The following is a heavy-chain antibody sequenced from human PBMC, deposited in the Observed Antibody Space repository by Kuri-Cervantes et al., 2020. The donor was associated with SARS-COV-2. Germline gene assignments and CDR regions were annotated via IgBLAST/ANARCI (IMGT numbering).Heavy chain of an antibody. V-gene: IGHV1-69*13. Sequence: SVKVSCKASGGTFSSYAISWVRQAPGQGLEWMGRIIPIFGTANYAQKFQGRVTITADESTSTAYMELSSLRFEDTAVYYCASQEGSGWYPASFQHWGQGTLVTVSS. J-gene: IGHJ1*01. CDR1: GGTFSSYA. CDR3: ASQEGSGWYPASFQH. D-gene: IGHD6-19*01. CDR2: IIPIFGTA.